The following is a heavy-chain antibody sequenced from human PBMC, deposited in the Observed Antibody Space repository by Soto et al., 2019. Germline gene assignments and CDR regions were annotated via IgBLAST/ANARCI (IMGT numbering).Heavy chain of an antibody. CDR2: ISGSGGVS. CDR3: ATPYTTGWSSYNYFGP. V-gene: IGHV3-23*01. Sequence: GGSLRLSCAASGFTFNSFAMNWVRQAQGRGLEWVEIISGSGGVSYYSDSVRGRFTISRDNSRSTLYLQMNGLRDDDTAIYYCATPYTTGWSSYNYFGPWCRETLVTVSS. D-gene: IGHD6-19*01. CDR1: GFTFNSFA. J-gene: IGHJ5*02.